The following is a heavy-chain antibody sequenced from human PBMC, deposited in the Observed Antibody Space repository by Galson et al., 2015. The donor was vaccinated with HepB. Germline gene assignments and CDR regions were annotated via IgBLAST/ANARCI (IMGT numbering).Heavy chain of an antibody. V-gene: IGHV3-30*02. Sequence: SLRLSCAASGFTFSSYGMHWVRQAPGKGLEWVAFIRYDGSNKYYADSVKGRFTISRDNSKNTLYLQMNSLRAEDTAVYYCAALGYCSGGSCYSLGYWGQGTLVTVSS. CDR3: AALGYCSGGSCYSLGY. CDR2: IRYDGSNK. J-gene: IGHJ4*02. CDR1: GFTFSSYG. D-gene: IGHD2-15*01.